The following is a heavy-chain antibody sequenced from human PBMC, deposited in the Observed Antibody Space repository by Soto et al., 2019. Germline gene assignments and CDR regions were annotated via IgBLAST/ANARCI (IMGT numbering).Heavy chain of an antibody. V-gene: IGHV3-43*01. CDR3: AKEVRDCRGGSCHSE. CDR2: INWNGGTT. D-gene: IGHD2-15*01. CDR1: GFTFDEYS. J-gene: IGHJ4*02. Sequence: GGSLRLSCAASGFTFDEYSMHWVRQAPGKGLEWVSLINWNGGTTYYADSVKGRFTISRDNSKNSLYLQMNRLRTEDTALYYCAKEVRDCRGGSCHSEWGQGTLVTVSS.